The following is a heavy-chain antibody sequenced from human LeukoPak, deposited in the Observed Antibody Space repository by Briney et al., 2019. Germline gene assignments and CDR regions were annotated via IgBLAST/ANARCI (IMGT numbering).Heavy chain of an antibody. V-gene: IGHV4-31*03. CDR1: GGSIDIGGYY. Sequence: SETLSLTCTVSGGSIDIGGYYWTWIRQHPGKGLEWIGYIYYSGSTYYNPSLKSRVTISVDTSKNQFSLKLSSVTAADTAVYYCARGQLLPGWFDPWGQGTLVTVSS. CDR2: IYYSGST. CDR3: ARGQLLPGWFDP. J-gene: IGHJ5*02. D-gene: IGHD2-2*01.